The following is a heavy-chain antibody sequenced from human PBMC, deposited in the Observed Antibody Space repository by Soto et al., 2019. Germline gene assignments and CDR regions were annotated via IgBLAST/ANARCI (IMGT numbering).Heavy chain of an antibody. D-gene: IGHD3-10*01. CDR2: ISYDGSNK. V-gene: IGHV3-30*04. CDR3: ARDLYGRRPTVVGHPYYFDY. Sequence: EGSLRLSCAASGFTFSSYAMHWVRQAPGKGLEWVAVISYDGSNKYYADSVKGRFTISRDNSKNTLYLQMNSLRAEDMAVYYCARDLYGRRPTVVGHPYYFDYWGQGTLVTVSS. J-gene: IGHJ4*02. CDR1: GFTFSSYA.